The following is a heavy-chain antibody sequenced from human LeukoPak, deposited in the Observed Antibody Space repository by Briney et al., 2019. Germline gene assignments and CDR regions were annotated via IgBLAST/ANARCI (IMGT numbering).Heavy chain of an antibody. D-gene: IGHD3-22*01. V-gene: IGHV4-59*01. CDR2: IYYTGRT. CDR3: ARYVSSGLDY. J-gene: IGHJ4*02. CDR1: GGSIRSYY. Sequence: SETLSLTCTVSGGSIRSYYWSWIRQPPPKGLEWNGYIYYTGRTNHNPSLNSRITISVDTSKNQFSLELSSVTGAGTAVYYCARYVSSGLDYWGQGTLVTVSS.